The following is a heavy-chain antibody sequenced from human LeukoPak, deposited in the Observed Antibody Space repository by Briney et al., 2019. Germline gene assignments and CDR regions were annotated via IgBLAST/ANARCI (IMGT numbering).Heavy chain of an antibody. D-gene: IGHD3-22*01. CDR3: ASLAHFDGSTYYPDF. Sequence: ASVKVSCKASGGTFSSYAISWVRQAPGQGLEWMGWMHPNSGGTNYAQNFQGRATMTRDTSITTAYMELSRLTSDDTAVYYCASLAHFDGSTYYPDFWGQGTLVTVSS. CDR1: GGTFSSYA. V-gene: IGHV1-2*02. J-gene: IGHJ4*02. CDR2: MHPNSGGT.